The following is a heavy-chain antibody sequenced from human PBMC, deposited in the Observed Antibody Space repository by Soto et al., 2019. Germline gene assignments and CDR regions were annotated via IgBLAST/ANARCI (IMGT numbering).Heavy chain of an antibody. CDR2: IYHSGST. Sequence: SETLSLTCAVSGGSISSGGYSWSWIRQPPGKGLEWIGYIYHSGSTYYNPSLKSRVTISVDRSKNQFSLKLSSVTAADTAVYYCARGAPVVNDYWDQGTLVTVSS. CDR1: GGSISSGGYS. D-gene: IGHD3-22*01. J-gene: IGHJ4*02. V-gene: IGHV4-30-2*01. CDR3: ARGAPVVNDY.